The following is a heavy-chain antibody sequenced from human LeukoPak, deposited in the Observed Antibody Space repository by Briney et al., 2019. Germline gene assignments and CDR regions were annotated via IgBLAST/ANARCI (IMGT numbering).Heavy chain of an antibody. CDR3: ARRRYSVVMIGPFDY. CDR1: GGSISSSSYY. Sequence: SETLSLTCTVSGGSISSSSYYWGWIRQPPGKGLEWIGSIYYSGSTYYNPSLKSRVTISVDTSKNQFSLKLSSVTAADTAVYYCARRRYSVVMIGPFDYWGQGTLVTVSS. D-gene: IGHD4-23*01. CDR2: IYYSGST. V-gene: IGHV4-39*01. J-gene: IGHJ4*02.